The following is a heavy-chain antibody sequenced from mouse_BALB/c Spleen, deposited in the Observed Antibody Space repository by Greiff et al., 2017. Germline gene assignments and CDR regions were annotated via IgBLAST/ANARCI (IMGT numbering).Heavy chain of an antibody. Sequence: VKLMESGPGLVQPSQSLSITCTVSGFSLTSYGVHWVRQSPGKGLEWLGVIWSGGSTDYNAAFISRLSISKDNSKSQVFFKMNSLQANDTAIYYCARTYYGNYAMDYWGQGTSVTVSS. CDR3: ARTYYGNYAMDY. J-gene: IGHJ4*01. D-gene: IGHD2-1*01. CDR2: IWSGGST. CDR1: GFSLTSYG. V-gene: IGHV2-2*02.